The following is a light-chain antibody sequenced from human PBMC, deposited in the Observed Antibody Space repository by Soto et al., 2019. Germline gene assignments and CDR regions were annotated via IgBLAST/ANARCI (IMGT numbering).Light chain of an antibody. J-gene: IGKJ1*01. CDR1: QSISSW. CDR2: DAS. Sequence: DIQMTQSPSTLSATAGDRVTITCRASQSISSWLAWYQHKPGKAPKLLIYDASNLDSGVPSRFSGSGSGTGFSLTISNLQPDDCATYYCQHYNSYSEAFGQGTKVDIK. V-gene: IGKV1-5*01. CDR3: QHYNSYSEA.